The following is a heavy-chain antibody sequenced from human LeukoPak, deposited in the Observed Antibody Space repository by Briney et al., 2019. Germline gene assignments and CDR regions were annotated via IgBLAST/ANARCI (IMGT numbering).Heavy chain of an antibody. V-gene: IGHV3-43*02. J-gene: IGHJ4*02. CDR2: IRGDGVST. CDR3: AKDIGGYSYAADH. CDR1: GFTFDDYA. Sequence: PGGSLRLSCAASGFTFDDYAMHWVRQAPGKGLEWVSLIRGDGVSTYYADSVKGRFTISRDNNKNSLYLQMNSLRTEDTAFYYCAKDIGGYSYAADHWGQGTLVTVSS. D-gene: IGHD5-18*01.